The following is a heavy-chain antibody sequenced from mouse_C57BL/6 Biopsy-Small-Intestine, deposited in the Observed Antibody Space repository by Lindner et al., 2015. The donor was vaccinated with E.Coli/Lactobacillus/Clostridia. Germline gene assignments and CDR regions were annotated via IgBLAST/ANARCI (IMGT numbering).Heavy chain of an antibody. CDR3: ARRGSSPSWYFDV. CDR1: GYAFTNYL. D-gene: IGHD1-1*01. CDR2: INPGSGGT. V-gene: IGHV1-54*01. Sequence: VQLQESGAELVRPGTSVKVSCKASGYAFTNYLIEWVKQRPGQGLEWIGVINPGSGGTNYNEKFKGKATLTADKSSSTAYMQLSSLTSEDSAVYFCARRGSSPSWYFDVWGTGTTVTVSS. J-gene: IGHJ1*03.